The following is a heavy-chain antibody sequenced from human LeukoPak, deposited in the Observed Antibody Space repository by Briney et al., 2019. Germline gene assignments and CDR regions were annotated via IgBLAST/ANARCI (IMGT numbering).Heavy chain of an antibody. Sequence: ASVKVSCKASGYTFTSYAMNWVRQAPGQGLEWMGWINPNSGGTNYAQKFQGRVTMTRDTSISTAYMELSRLGSDDTAVYYCSRDSGYCSGGSCWYFDFWGQGTLVTVSA. CDR1: GYTFTSYA. CDR3: SRDSGYCSGGSCWYFDF. J-gene: IGHJ4*02. D-gene: IGHD2-15*01. CDR2: INPNSGGT. V-gene: IGHV1-2*02.